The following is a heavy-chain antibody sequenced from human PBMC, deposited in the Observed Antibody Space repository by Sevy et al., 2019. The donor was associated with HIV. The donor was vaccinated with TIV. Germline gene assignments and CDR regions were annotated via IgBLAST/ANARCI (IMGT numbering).Heavy chain of an antibody. J-gene: IGHJ4*02. V-gene: IGHV3-30-3*01. CDR2: ISYDGSNK. CDR1: GFTFSSYA. Sequence: GGSLRLSCAASGFTFSSYAMHWVRQAPGKGPEWVAVISYDGSNKYYADSVKGRFTISRDNSKNTLYLQMNSLRAEDTAVYYCASVDGVFDYWGQGTLVTVSS. CDR3: ASVDGVFDY. D-gene: IGHD3-3*01.